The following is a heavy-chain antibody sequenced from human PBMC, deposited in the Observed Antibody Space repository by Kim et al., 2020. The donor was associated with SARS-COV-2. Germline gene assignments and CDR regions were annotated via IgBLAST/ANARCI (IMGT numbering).Heavy chain of an antibody. Sequence: QKFQGRVTMTRNTSISTAYMELSSLRSEDTAVYYCARGKKKQGGGGWFDPWGQGTLVTVSS. CDR3: ARGKKKQGGGGWFDP. V-gene: IGHV1-8*01. J-gene: IGHJ5*02. D-gene: IGHD2-15*01.